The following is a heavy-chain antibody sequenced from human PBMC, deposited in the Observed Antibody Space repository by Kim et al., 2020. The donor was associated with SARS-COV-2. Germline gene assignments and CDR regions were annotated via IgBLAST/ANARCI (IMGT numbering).Heavy chain of an antibody. V-gene: IGHV4-34*01. CDR1: GGSFSGYY. D-gene: IGHD6-19*01. Sequence: SETLSLTCAVYGGSFSGYYWSWIRQPPGKGLEWIGEINHSGSTNYNPSLKSRVTISVDTSKNQFSLKLSSVTAADTAVYYCARAPHSSGWLDYWGQGTLVTVSS. CDR3: ARAPHSSGWLDY. J-gene: IGHJ4*02. CDR2: INHSGST.